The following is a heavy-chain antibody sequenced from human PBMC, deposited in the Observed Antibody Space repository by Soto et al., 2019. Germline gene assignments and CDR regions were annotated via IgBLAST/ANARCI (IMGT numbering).Heavy chain of an antibody. CDR1: GFTFSRYT. CDR2: ISSGSLSI. Sequence: EVQLEESGGGLVQPGGSLRLSCAASGFTFSRYTMNWVRQTPGKGLEWVSYISSGSLSIYYADSVKGRFTVSRDNAKNSLFLQMNSLRDEDTAVYYCARGGSSSDNGMDVWGQGITVTVSS. CDR3: ARGGSSSDNGMDV. D-gene: IGHD3-16*01. J-gene: IGHJ6*02. V-gene: IGHV3-48*02.